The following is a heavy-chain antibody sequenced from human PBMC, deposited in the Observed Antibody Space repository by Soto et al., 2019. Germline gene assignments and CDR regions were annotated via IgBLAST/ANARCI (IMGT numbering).Heavy chain of an antibody. D-gene: IGHD4-17*01. V-gene: IGHV3-23*04. J-gene: IGHJ4*02. CDR1: GFTFSRFA. CDR2: IGNEGDGI. Sequence: EVQLVESGGGLVQPGESLRLSCAASGFTFSRFAKKWVRQAPGKGLEWVSVIGNEGDGIHYADSVKGRFTSSRDNARNAVDRQMNRLGGEDTAVYYCATYGQHLMGCWGQGTLVTVSS. CDR3: ATYGQHLMGC.